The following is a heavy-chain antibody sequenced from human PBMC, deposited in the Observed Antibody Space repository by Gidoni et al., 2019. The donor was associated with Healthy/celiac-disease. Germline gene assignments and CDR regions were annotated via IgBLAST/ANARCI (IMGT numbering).Heavy chain of an antibody. J-gene: IGHJ3*02. D-gene: IGHD6-13*01. Sequence: QVQLVESGGGVVQPGRSLRLSCPASGFTFSSYAMHWVRQAPGKGLEWVAVISYDGSNKYYADSVKGRFTISRDNSKNTLYLQMNSLRAEDTAVYYCARDSSSSWYTGAFDIWGQGTMVTVSS. V-gene: IGHV3-30*01. CDR3: ARDSSSSWYTGAFDI. CDR1: GFTFSSYA. CDR2: ISYDGSNK.